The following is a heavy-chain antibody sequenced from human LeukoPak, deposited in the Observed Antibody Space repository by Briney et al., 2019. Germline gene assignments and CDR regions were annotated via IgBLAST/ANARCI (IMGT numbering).Heavy chain of an antibody. CDR2: IYYSGST. D-gene: IGHD5-12*01. V-gene: IGHV4-39*01. J-gene: IGHJ4*02. CDR1: GGSISISSYY. Sequence: SETLSLTCTVSGGSISISSYYWGWIRQPPGKGLEWIGSIYYSGSTYYNPSLKSRVTISVDTSKNQFSLKLSSVTAADTAVYYCARQEDSGYDLDYFDYLGQGTLVTVSS. CDR3: ARQEDSGYDLDYFDY.